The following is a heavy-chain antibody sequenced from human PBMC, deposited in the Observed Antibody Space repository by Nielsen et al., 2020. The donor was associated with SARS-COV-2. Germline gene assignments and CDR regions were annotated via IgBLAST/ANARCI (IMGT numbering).Heavy chain of an antibody. D-gene: IGHD3-3*02. Sequence: GESLKISCAASGFTFSSYGMHWVRQAPGKGLEWVAVIWYDGSNKYYADSVKGRFTISRDNSKNTLYLQMNSLRVEDTAVYYCAKGVSNFDYFYYGMEAWGQGTTVTVSS. V-gene: IGHV3-30*02. J-gene: IGHJ6*02. CDR1: GFTFSSYG. CDR3: AKGVSNFDYFYYGMEA. CDR2: IWYDGSNK.